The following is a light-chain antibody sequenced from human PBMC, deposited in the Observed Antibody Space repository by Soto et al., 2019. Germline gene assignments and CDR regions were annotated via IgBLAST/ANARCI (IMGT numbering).Light chain of an antibody. V-gene: IGKV3-11*01. CDR2: DAS. Sequence: EIVLTQSPATLSLSPGERATLSCRASQSVSSYLAWYQQKPGQAPRLLIYDASNRATGIPARFSGSGSGTDVPLTISSLEPEDFALYYCQQRSNWPLLTFGGGTKVEIK. CDR1: QSVSSY. CDR3: QQRSNWPLLT. J-gene: IGKJ4*01.